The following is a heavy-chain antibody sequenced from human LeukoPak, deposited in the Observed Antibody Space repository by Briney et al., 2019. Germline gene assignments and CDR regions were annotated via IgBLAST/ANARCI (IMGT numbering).Heavy chain of an antibody. CDR1: GFTFSSYS. J-gene: IGHJ5*02. CDR2: ISSSSSYI. Sequence: GGSLRLSCAASGFTFSSYSMNWVRQAPGKGLEWVSSISSSSSYIYYADSVKGRFTISRDNAKNSLYLQMNSLRAEGTAVYYCAKSRRLNWFDPWGQGTLVTVSS. CDR3: AKSRRLNWFDP. D-gene: IGHD6-25*01. V-gene: IGHV3-21*01.